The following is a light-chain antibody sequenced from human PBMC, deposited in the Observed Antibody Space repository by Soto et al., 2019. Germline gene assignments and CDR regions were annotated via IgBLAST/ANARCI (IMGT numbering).Light chain of an antibody. CDR2: WAS. V-gene: IGKV4-1*01. CDR3: QQYYSTPTVT. CDR1: QSVLFTSNRKNY. Sequence: DIVMTQSPDSLAVSLGERATMNCRSSQSVLFTSNRKNYLAWYQQKPGQPPKLLIYWASTRVSGVPDRFSGSGSETDFTLTITNLQAEDVAVYYCQQYYSTPTVTFGGGTKVEIK. J-gene: IGKJ4*01.